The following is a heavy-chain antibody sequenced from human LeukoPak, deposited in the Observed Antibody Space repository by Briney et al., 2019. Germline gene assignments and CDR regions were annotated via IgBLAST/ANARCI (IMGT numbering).Heavy chain of an antibody. V-gene: IGHV4-30-2*01. D-gene: IGHD5-18*01. CDR3: ARGRRGYSYGYADWFDP. CDR2: IQHSGGT. CDR1: GGSISSDGYY. J-gene: IGHJ5*02. Sequence: SETLSLTCTVSGGSISSDGYYWSWIRQPPGKGPEWIGHIQHSGGTHYNSSLKSRVTISADRSKNQFSLKLNSVTAADTAVYYCARGRRGYSYGYADWFDPWGQGTLVTVSS.